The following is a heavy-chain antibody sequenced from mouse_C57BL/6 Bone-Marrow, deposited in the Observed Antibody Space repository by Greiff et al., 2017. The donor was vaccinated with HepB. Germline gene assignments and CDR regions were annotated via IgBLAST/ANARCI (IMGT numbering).Heavy chain of an antibody. CDR1: GYTFTSYW. J-gene: IGHJ2*01. CDR2: IYPSDSET. Sequence: QVQLQQPGAELVRPGSSVKLSCKASGYTFTSYWVDWVKQRPGQGLEWIGNIYPSDSETHYNQKFKDKATLTVDKSSSTAYMQLSSLTSEDSAVYYCARSEYYYGSLYYFDYWGQGTTLTVSS. D-gene: IGHD1-1*01. CDR3: ARSEYYYGSLYYFDY. V-gene: IGHV1-61*01.